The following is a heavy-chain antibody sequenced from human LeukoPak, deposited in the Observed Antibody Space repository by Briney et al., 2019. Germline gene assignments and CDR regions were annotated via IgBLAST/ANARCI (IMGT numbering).Heavy chain of an antibody. Sequence: ASVKVSCKASGGTFSSYAISWVRQAPGQGLEWMGRIIPIFGTANYAQKFQGRVTITTDESTSTAYKELSSLRSEDTAVYYCARLPRGHWYFDLWGRGTLVTVSS. D-gene: IGHD3-10*01. CDR3: ARLPRGHWYFDL. CDR1: GGTFSSYA. CDR2: IIPIFGTA. V-gene: IGHV1-69*05. J-gene: IGHJ2*01.